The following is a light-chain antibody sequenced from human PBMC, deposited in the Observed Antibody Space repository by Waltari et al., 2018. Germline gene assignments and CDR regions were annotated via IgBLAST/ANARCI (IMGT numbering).Light chain of an antibody. V-gene: IGKV3-20*01. CDR3: QQYGSSVLYT. J-gene: IGKJ2*01. Sequence: ELTQSPGTMSLSPGERSNLSCRTSQRLTKTYSAWYQQKPGQAPRRLIYGASSRAAGIPDRFSGSGSGTDFTLTISRLEPEDFAVYYCQQYGSSVLYTFGQGTKLEIK. CDR1: QRLTKTY. CDR2: GAS.